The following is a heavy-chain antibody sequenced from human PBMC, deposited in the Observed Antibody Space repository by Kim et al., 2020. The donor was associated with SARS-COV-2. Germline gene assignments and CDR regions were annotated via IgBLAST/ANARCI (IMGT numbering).Heavy chain of an antibody. CDR1: GFTFSSYA. D-gene: IGHD2-15*01. V-gene: IGHV3-23*01. Sequence: GGSLRLSCAASGFTFSSYAMSWVRQAPGKGLEWVSAISGSGGSTYYADSVKGRFTISRDNSKNTLYLQMNSLRAEDTAVYYCAKDRPQDTNPSGLFDYWGQGTLVTVSS. CDR2: ISGSGGST. J-gene: IGHJ4*02. CDR3: AKDRPQDTNPSGLFDY.